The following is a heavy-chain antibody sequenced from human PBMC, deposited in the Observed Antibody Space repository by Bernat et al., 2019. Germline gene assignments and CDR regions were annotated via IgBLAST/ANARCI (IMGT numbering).Heavy chain of an antibody. D-gene: IGHD3-22*01. V-gene: IGHV1-58*01. CDR2: IVVGSGNT. Sequence: QMQLVQSGPEVKKPGTSVKVSCKASGFTFTSSAVQWVRQARGQRLEWIGWIVVGSGNTNYAQKFQERVTITRDMSTSTAYMELSSLRSEDTAVYYCAAGEYFDSGGYFSYAFDIRGQGTMVTVSS. CDR3: AAGEYFDSGGYFSYAFDI. CDR1: GFTFTSSA. J-gene: IGHJ3*02.